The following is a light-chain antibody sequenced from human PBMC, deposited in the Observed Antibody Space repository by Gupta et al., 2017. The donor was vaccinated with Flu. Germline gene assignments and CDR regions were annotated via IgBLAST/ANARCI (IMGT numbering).Light chain of an antibody. CDR3: QQFYQFPVT. V-gene: IGKV1-9*01. CDR1: QDVSSS. J-gene: IGKJ4*01. Sequence: PSFLSASVGDRVAITCRASQDVSSSLAWYQQKSGEGPKLLIYDKSTLHTGVPSRFSGSGSGTEFTLTISSLQPEDFGIYYCQQFYQFPVTFGGGTKVEIK. CDR2: DKS.